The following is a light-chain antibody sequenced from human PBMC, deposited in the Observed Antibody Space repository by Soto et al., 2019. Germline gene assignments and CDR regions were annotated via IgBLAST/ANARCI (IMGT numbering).Light chain of an antibody. Sequence: IVMTQAPATLSVSPGERVTLSFRARQGVSRKVAWYPKNPGQAPRPLIYGVSTRATGIPAWVSSSGSGAEFTITISILHSDDSAVYYCQQDNMWPLFGQGTKLEIK. J-gene: IGKJ2*01. CDR2: GVS. CDR1: QGVSRK. V-gene: IGKV3-15*01. CDR3: QQDNMWPL.